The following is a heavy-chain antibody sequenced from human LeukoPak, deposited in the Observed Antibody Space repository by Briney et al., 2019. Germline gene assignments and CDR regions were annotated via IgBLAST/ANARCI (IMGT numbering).Heavy chain of an antibody. V-gene: IGHV4-34*08. CDR2: INHSGST. CDR3: ACLKDGPYGGYPNAFDI. CDR1: GFTFSDYY. D-gene: IGHD4-17*01. J-gene: IGHJ3*02. Sequence: LRLSCAASGFTFSDYYWSWIRQPPGNGLEWIGEINHSGSTNYNPSLKSRVTISVDTSKNQFSLKLSSVTAADTAVYYCACLKDGPYGGYPNAFDIWGQGTMVTVSS.